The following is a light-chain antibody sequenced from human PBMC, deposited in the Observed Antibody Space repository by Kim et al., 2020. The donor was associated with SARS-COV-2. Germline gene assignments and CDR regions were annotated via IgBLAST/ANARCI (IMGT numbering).Light chain of an antibody. V-gene: IGLV3-9*01. CDR3: QVWDSSTWV. J-gene: IGLJ3*02. Sequence: SYELTQPLSVSVALGQTARITCGGNNIGSKNVYWYQQKPGQVLVLVIYRDSNRPSGIPERFSGSNSGNTVTLTISRAQAGDESDYYCQVWDSSTWVFGGGTQLTVL. CDR2: RDS. CDR1: NIGSKN.